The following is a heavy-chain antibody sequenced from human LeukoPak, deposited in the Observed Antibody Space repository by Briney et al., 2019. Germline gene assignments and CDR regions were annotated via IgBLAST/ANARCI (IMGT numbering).Heavy chain of an antibody. CDR2: INTGSTYT. V-gene: IGHV3-11*06. D-gene: IGHD4-17*01. J-gene: IGHJ4*02. Sequence: GGSLRLSCAASGFTFSDYYMTWIRQAPGKGLEWLSYINTGSTYTNYANSVKGRFTISRDNAKNSLYLQLNSLRAEDTAVYYCARVDYGDYGFDYWGQGTLVTVSS. CDR1: GFTFSDYY. CDR3: ARVDYGDYGFDY.